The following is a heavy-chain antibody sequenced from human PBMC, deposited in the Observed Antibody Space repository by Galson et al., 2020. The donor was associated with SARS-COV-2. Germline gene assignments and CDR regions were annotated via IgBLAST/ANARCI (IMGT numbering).Heavy chain of an antibody. D-gene: IGHD2-2*02. CDR3: ARDRRYCSSTSCYTSWFDP. V-gene: IGHV4-39*07. CDR1: GGSISSSSYY. Sequence: SETLSLTCTVSGGSISSSSYYWGWIRPPPGKGLEWIGSIYYSGSTYYNPSLKSRVTISVDKSKNQFSLKLSSVTAADTAVYYCARDRRYCSSTSCYTSWFDPWGQGTLVTVSS. J-gene: IGHJ5*02. CDR2: IYYSGST.